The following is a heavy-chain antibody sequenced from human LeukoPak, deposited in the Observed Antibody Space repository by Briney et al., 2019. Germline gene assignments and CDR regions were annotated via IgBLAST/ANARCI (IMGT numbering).Heavy chain of an antibody. J-gene: IGHJ4*02. CDR2: IYYTGST. V-gene: IGHV4-30-4*01. D-gene: IGHD1-1*01. CDR1: GGSVSSADYY. CDR3: ARISTTGTTIYFDY. Sequence: SETLSLTCTVSGGSVSSADYYWSWIRQPPGKGLEWIGYIYYTGSTYYNPSLKSRVTISVDTSKNQFSLKLSSVTAADTAVYYCARISTTGTTIYFDYWGQGTLVTVSS.